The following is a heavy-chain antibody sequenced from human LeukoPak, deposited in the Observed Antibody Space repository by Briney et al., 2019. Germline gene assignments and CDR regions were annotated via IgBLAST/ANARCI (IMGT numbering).Heavy chain of an antibody. J-gene: IGHJ5*02. Sequence: SGTLSLTCAISGASISSTNWWIWVRQPPGKGLEWIGEMHHSGRTNYNPSLKSRITISVDKSKNQVFLRLNSVAAADTALYYCARAQEGCSRASCYLEPWGQGTLVTVSS. CDR2: MHHSGRT. D-gene: IGHD2-2*01. CDR3: ARAQEGCSRASCYLEP. V-gene: IGHV4-4*02. CDR1: GASISSTNW.